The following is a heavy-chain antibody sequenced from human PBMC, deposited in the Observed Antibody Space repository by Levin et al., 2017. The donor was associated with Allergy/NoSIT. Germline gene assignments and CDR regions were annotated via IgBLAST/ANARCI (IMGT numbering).Heavy chain of an antibody. J-gene: IGHJ4*02. Sequence: SETLSLTCTVSGGSISSYYWNWIRQPPGKGLEWIGYIYYSGSTNYNPSLKSRVTISVDTSKNQFSLKLSSVTAADTAVYYCARQASSSGYYGFDYWGQGTLVTVSS. V-gene: IGHV4-59*08. CDR2: IYYSGST. CDR3: ARQASSSGYYGFDY. D-gene: IGHD3-22*01. CDR1: GGSISSYY.